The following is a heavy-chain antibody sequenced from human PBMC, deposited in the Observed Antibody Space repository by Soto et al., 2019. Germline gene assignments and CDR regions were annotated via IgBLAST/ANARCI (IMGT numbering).Heavy chain of an antibody. CDR2: ISYDGSNK. CDR3: AKDQGWELPPLVYYGMDV. Sequence: GGSLRLSCAASGFTFSSYGMHWVRQAPGKGLEWVAVISYDGSNKYYADSVKGRFTISRDNSKNTLYLQMNSLRAEDTAVYYCAKDQGWELPPLVYYGMDVRGQGTTVTVSS. CDR1: GFTFSSYG. D-gene: IGHD1-26*01. V-gene: IGHV3-30*18. J-gene: IGHJ6*02.